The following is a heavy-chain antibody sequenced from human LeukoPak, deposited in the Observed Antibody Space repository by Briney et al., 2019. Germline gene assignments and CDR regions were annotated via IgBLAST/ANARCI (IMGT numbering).Heavy chain of an antibody. CDR3: ARGPPTTVTSNWFDP. Sequence: SETLSLTCAVSGGSISSGGYSWSWIRQPPGKGLEWIGYIYHSGSTYYNPSLKSRVTISVDRSKNQFSLKLSSVTAADTAVYYCARGPPTTVTSNWFDPWGQGTLVTVSS. CDR2: IYHSGST. J-gene: IGHJ5*02. V-gene: IGHV4-30-2*01. D-gene: IGHD4-17*01. CDR1: GGSISSGGYS.